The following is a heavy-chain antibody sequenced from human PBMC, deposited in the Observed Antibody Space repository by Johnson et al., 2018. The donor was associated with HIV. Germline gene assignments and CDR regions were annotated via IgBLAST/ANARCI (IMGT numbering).Heavy chain of an antibody. Sequence: VQLVESGGGLVQPRGSLRLSCAASGFTFSNAWMSWVRQAPGKGLEWVGRIKSKTDGGTTDYAAPVKGRFTISRDDSKNTLYLQMNSLKTEDTAVDYCTTDHDSSSWYHDAFDIWGQGTMVTVSS. CDR2: IKSKTDGGTT. V-gene: IGHV3-15*01. CDR3: TTDHDSSSWYHDAFDI. CDR1: GFTFSNAW. J-gene: IGHJ3*02. D-gene: IGHD6-13*01.